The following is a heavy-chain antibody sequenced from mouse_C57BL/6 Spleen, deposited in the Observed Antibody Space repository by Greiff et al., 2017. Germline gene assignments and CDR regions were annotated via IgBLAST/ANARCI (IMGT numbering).Heavy chain of an antibody. V-gene: IGHV1-22*01. CDR3: ARNYYGSSPFAY. Sequence: EVQLQQSGPELVKPGASVKMSCKASGYTFTDYNMHWVKQSHGKSLEWIGYINPNNGGTSYNQKFKGKATLTVNKSSSTAYMELRSLTSEDSAGYYCARNYYGSSPFAYWGQGTLVTVSA. CDR1: GYTFTDYN. CDR2: INPNNGGT. J-gene: IGHJ3*01. D-gene: IGHD1-1*01.